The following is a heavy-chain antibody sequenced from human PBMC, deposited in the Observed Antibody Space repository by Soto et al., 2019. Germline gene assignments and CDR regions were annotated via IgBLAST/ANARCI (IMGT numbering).Heavy chain of an antibody. CDR1: GFTFSSYG. V-gene: IGHV3-33*01. J-gene: IGHJ1*01. D-gene: IGHD2-15*01. CDR2: IWYDGSNK. Sequence: GGSLRLSCAASGFTFSSYGMHWVRQAPGKGLEWVAVIWYDGSNKYYADSVKVRFTISRDNSKNTLYLQLHSLRAEDTDVYYCARPPYCSGGSCLEYFHHWGQGTLVTVSS. CDR3: ARPPYCSGGSCLEYFHH.